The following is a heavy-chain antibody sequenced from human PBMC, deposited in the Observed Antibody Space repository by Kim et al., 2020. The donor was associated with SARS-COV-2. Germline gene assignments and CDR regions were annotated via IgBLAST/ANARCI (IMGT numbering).Heavy chain of an antibody. V-gene: IGHV1-69*13. CDR3: ARGRSGTYCGGDCYSIYYGMDV. CDR2: IIPIFGTA. J-gene: IGHJ6*02. CDR1: GGTFSSYA. Sequence: SVKVSCKASGGTFSSYAISWVRQAPGQGLEWMGGIIPIFGTANYAQKFQGRVTITADESTSTAYMELSSLRSEDTAVYYCARGRSGTYCGGDCYSIYYGMDVWGQGTTVTVSS. D-gene: IGHD2-21*02.